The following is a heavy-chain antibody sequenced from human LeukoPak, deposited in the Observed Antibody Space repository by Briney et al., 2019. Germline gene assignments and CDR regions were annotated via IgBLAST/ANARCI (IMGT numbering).Heavy chain of an antibody. Sequence: PGGSLRLSCAASGFTFSSYWMSWVRQAPGKGLEWVANIKQDGSEKYYVDSVKGRFTISRDNAKNSLYLQMNSLRAEDTAVYYCARRAKVTRSIVVVPAAMFRGYKRETYYYYMDVWGKGTTVTVSS. CDR1: GFTFSSYW. D-gene: IGHD2-2*01. V-gene: IGHV3-7*01. CDR2: IKQDGSEK. J-gene: IGHJ6*03. CDR3: ARRAKVTRSIVVVPAAMFRGYKRETYYYYMDV.